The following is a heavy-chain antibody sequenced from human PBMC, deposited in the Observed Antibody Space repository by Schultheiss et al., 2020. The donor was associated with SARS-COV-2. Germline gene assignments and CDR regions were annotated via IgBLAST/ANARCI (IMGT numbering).Heavy chain of an antibody. J-gene: IGHJ4*02. CDR1: GFTFSSYW. D-gene: IGHD3-16*02. CDR3: ARVFYDYIWGSYRKGNDY. Sequence: GGSLRLSCAASGFTFSSYWMSWVRQAPGKGLAWVANIKQDGSEKYYVDSVKGRFTISRDNAKNSLYLQMNSLRAEDTAVYYCARVFYDYIWGSYRKGNDYWGQGALVTVSS. V-gene: IGHV3-7*03. CDR2: IKQDGSEK.